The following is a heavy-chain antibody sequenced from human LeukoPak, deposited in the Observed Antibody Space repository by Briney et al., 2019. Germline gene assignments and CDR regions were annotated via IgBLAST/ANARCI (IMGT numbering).Heavy chain of an antibody. D-gene: IGHD6-19*01. Sequence: ASVKVSCKVSGYTLTELSMHWVRQAPGKGLEWMGGFDPEDGETIYAQKFQGRVTMTEDTSTDTAYMELSSLRSEDTAVYYCATPGVAVAGPDAFDIWGQGTVVTVSS. CDR3: ATPGVAVAGPDAFDI. J-gene: IGHJ3*02. V-gene: IGHV1-24*01. CDR1: GYTLTELS. CDR2: FDPEDGET.